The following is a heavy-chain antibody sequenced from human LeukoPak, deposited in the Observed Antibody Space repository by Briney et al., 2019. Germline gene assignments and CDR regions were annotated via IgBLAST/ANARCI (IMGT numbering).Heavy chain of an antibody. CDR1: GGTFSSYA. CDR2: IIPIFGTA. V-gene: IGHV1-69*06. D-gene: IGHD2-2*01. CDR3: AGGQLLSTYFDY. Sequence: SVKVSCKASGGTFSSYAISWVRQAPGQGLEWMGGIIPIFGTAHYAQKFRGRVTRTADKSTSTAYMELSSLRSDDTAVYYCAGGQLLSTYFDYWGQGTLVTVSS. J-gene: IGHJ4*02.